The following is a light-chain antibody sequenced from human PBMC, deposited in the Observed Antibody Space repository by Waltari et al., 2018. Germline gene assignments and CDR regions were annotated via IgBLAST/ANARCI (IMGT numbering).Light chain of an antibody. J-gene: IGLJ2*01. CDR1: NVGSKS. CDR2: DDS. Sequence: SYVLTQPPSASVAPGKTARITCGGNNVGSKSVPWYQHKPGQAPLLVVYDDSARPSGIPDRFSASNSGNTATLTISRVENGDEADYYCQVWDTSSDRVVFGGGTKLTVL. V-gene: IGLV3-21*03. CDR3: QVWDTSSDRVV.